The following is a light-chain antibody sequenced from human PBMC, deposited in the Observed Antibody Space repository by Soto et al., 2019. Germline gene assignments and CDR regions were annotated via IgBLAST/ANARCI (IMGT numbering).Light chain of an antibody. CDR2: GNS. CDR1: SSNIGAGYG. Sequence: QSVLTQPPSVSGAPGQRVTISCTGSSSNIGAGYGVHWYQQLPGTAPKLLIYGNSNRPSGVPDRFSGSKSGTSASLAITGLQAEDEADYYCQSYDSNLSGSRVFGTGTKDTDL. CDR3: QSYDSNLSGSRV. V-gene: IGLV1-40*01. J-gene: IGLJ1*01.